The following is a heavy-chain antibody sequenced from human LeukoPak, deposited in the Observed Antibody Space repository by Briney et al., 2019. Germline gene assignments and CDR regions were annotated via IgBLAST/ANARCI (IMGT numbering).Heavy chain of an antibody. CDR2: VSGDGNRS. Sequence: GGSLRLSCAASGFTFSVYWIYWVRQAPGKGLVWVSRVSGDGNRSTYADSVKGRFTISRDNAKNTVYLQMNSLRAEDTAVYYCAGTYCGGDCYGYFQHWGQGTLVTVSS. CDR1: GFTFSVYW. D-gene: IGHD2-21*02. CDR3: AGTYCGGDCYGYFQH. J-gene: IGHJ1*01. V-gene: IGHV3-74*01.